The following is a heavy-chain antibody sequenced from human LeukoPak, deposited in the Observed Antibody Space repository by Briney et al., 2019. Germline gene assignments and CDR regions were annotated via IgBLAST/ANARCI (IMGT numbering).Heavy chain of an antibody. J-gene: IGHJ5*02. CDR1: GNTFNSYD. V-gene: IGHV1-8*01. CDR3: ARGRAGTYYKRDGWFDP. CDR2: MNPNTGNT. Sequence: ASVKVSCKASGNTFNSYDINWVRQATGQGLEWMGWMNPNTGNTGYGERFQGRVTMTRDNSISTAYMELNSLTSEDTAVYYCARGRAGTYYKRDGWFDPWGQGTVVTVSS. D-gene: IGHD3-10*01.